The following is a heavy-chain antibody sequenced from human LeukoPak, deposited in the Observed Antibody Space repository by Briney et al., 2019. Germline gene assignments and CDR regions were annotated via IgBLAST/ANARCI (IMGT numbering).Heavy chain of an antibody. CDR3: ARTVTSGSPYFDS. V-gene: IGHV4-61*02. CDR2: IYNSGTT. J-gene: IGHJ4*02. CDR1: GDSISSGSYY. Sequence: SETPSLTCTVSGDSISSGSYYWSWIRQPAGKGLEWIGRIYNSGTTNYNPSLKSRVTISEDASKNQFSLNLSFVTAADTAVYYCARTVTSGSPYFDSWGQGTLVTVSS. D-gene: IGHD2-15*01.